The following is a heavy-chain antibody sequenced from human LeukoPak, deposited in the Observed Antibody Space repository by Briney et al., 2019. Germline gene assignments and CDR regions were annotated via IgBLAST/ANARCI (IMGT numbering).Heavy chain of an antibody. CDR3: VRISSTVTYDY. J-gene: IGHJ4*02. CDR2: VYHSGST. CDR1: GYSISSGYY. D-gene: IGHD4-17*01. Sequence: SETLSLTCTVSGYSISSGYYWGRIRQPPEKGLEWIGSVYHSGSTYYNPSLKSRVTISVDTSKSQFSLKLSSVTAADTAVYYCVRISSTVTYDYWGQGILVTVSS. V-gene: IGHV4-38-2*02.